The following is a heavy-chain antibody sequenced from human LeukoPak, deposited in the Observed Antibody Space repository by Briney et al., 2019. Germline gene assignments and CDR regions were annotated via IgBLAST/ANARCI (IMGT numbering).Heavy chain of an antibody. CDR2: IIPIFGTA. V-gene: IGHV1-69*13. CDR1: GGTFSSYA. CDR3: AAPMVRGVIIHPHFAY. Sequence: SVKVSCKASGGTFSSYAISWVRQAPGQGLEWMGGIIPIFGTANYAQKFQGRVTITAGESTSTAYRELSSLRSEDTAVYYCAAPMVRGVIIHPHFAYWGQGTLVTVSS. J-gene: IGHJ4*02. D-gene: IGHD3-10*01.